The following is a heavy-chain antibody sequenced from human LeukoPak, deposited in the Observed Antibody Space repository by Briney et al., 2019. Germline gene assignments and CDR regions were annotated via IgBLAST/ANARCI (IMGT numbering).Heavy chain of an antibody. CDR3: AKDETGIAAAGTFPGDY. Sequence: GGSLRLSCAASGFTFSSYGMHWVRQAPGKGLEWVAVISYDGSNKYYADSVKGRFTISRDNSRNTLYLQMNSLRAEDTAVYYCAKDETGIAAAGTFPGDYWGQGTLVTVSS. V-gene: IGHV3-30*18. D-gene: IGHD6-13*01. J-gene: IGHJ4*02. CDR2: ISYDGSNK. CDR1: GFTFSSYG.